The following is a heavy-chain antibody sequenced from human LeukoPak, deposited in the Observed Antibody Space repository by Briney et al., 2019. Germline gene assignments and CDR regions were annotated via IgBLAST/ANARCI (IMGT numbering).Heavy chain of an antibody. J-gene: IGHJ4*02. V-gene: IGHV3-23*01. CDR3: AKVPQPDYYFDY. CDR2: ISGSGDRT. Sequence: PGGSLRLSCSASGFTFSSYDMSWVRHAPGKGLEWVSSISGSGDRTIYADSVRGRFTISRDKSKNPLYLQMSSLRAEDTAVYYCAKVPQPDYYFDYWGQGSLVTVSS. CDR1: GFTFSSYD.